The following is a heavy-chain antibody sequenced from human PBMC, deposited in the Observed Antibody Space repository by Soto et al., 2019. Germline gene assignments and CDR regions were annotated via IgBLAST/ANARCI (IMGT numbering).Heavy chain of an antibody. CDR1: GFTFSSYA. J-gene: IGHJ3*02. CDR3: SIFPNAREDRYDFWSGYYGDDAFDI. CDR2: ISYDGSNK. D-gene: IGHD3-3*01. V-gene: IGHV3-30-3*01. Sequence: GGSLRLSCAASGFTFSSYAMHWVRQAPGKGLEWVAVISYDGSNKYYADSVKDRFTISRDNSKNTLYLQMNSLRAEDTAVYYCSIFPNAREDRYDFWSGYYGDDAFDIWGQGTMVTVSS.